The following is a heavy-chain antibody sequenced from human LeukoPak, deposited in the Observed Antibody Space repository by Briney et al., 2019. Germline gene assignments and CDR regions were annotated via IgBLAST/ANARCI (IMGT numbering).Heavy chain of an antibody. CDR3: ARAYVLRFLEWLLPAAY. J-gene: IGHJ4*02. V-gene: IGHV3-7*01. CDR1: GFTFSSYW. Sequence: GGSLRLSCAASGFTFSSYWMSWVRQAPGKGLEWVANIKQDGSEKYYVDSVKGRFTISRDNSKNTLYLQMNSLRAEDTAVYYCARAYVLRFLEWLLPAAYWGQGTLVTVSS. D-gene: IGHD3-3*01. CDR2: IKQDGSEK.